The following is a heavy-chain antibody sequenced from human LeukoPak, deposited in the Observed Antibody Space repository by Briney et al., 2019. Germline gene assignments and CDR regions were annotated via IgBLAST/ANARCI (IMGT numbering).Heavy chain of an antibody. Sequence: GGSLRLSCAASGFTFDDYAMHWVRQAPGKGLEWVSGISWNSGSIGYADSVKGRFTISRDNAKNSLYLQMNSLRAEDTALYYCATAPGIAAAGTYWGQGTLVTVSS. CDR2: ISWNSGSI. D-gene: IGHD6-13*01. CDR3: ATAPGIAAAGTY. J-gene: IGHJ4*02. CDR1: GFTFDDYA. V-gene: IGHV3-9*01.